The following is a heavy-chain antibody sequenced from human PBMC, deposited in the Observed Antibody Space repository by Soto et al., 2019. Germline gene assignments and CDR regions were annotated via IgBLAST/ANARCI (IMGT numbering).Heavy chain of an antibody. CDR3: ARALVPAAADYYYYGMDV. CDR2: ISYDGSNK. V-gene: IGHV3-30-3*01. J-gene: IGHJ6*02. D-gene: IGHD2-2*01. Sequence: QVQLVESGGGVVQPGRSLRLSCAASGFTFSSYAMHWVRQAPGKGLEWVAVISYDGSNKYYADSVKGRFTISRDNSKNTLYLQMNSLRAEDTAVYYCARALVPAAADYYYYGMDVWGQGTTVTVSS. CDR1: GFTFSSYA.